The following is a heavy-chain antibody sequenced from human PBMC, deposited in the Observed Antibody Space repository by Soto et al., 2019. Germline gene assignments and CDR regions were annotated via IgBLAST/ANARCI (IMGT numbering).Heavy chain of an antibody. Sequence: ASVKVSCKASGYTFTSYGISWVRQAPGQGLEWMGWISAYNGNTNYAQKLQGRVTMTTDTSTSTAYMELRSLRSDDTAVYYCAGTYYYDSSGYYGAFDIWGQGTMVTRLL. D-gene: IGHD3-22*01. CDR1: GYTFTSYG. V-gene: IGHV1-18*01. CDR3: AGTYYYDSSGYYGAFDI. J-gene: IGHJ3*02. CDR2: ISAYNGNT.